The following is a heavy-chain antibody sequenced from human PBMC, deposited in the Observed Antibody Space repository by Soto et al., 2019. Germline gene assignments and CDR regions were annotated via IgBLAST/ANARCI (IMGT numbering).Heavy chain of an antibody. V-gene: IGHV3-30*03. CDR2: ISYEGSNK. J-gene: IGHJ4*02. Sequence: QVQLVESGGGVVQPGRSLRLSCAASGFTFSSYGMHWVRQAPGKGLEWVAVISYEGSNKYYADSVKGRFTISRDNSKNTLYLQMNSLRAEDTAVYYCARTYNWNDVHFDYWGQGTLVTVSS. D-gene: IGHD1-20*01. CDR1: GFTFSSYG. CDR3: ARTYNWNDVHFDY.